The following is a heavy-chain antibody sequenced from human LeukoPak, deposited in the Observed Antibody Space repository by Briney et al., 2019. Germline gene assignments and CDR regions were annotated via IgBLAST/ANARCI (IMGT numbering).Heavy chain of an antibody. Sequence: SETLSLTCTASGGSISSSSYYWGWIRQPPGKGLEWIGRIYYSGSTYYNPSLKRRVTISVDTSKNQFSLKLSSVTAADTAVYYCASFPAIAVAGLIDYWGQGTLVTVSS. D-gene: IGHD6-19*01. CDR3: ASFPAIAVAGLIDY. J-gene: IGHJ4*02. V-gene: IGHV4-39*01. CDR1: GGSISSSSYY. CDR2: IYYSGST.